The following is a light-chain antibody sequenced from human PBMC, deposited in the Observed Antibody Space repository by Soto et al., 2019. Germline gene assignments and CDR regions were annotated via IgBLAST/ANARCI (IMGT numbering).Light chain of an antibody. CDR1: SSDVGSYNL. V-gene: IGLV2-14*02. J-gene: IGLJ1*01. Sequence: QSVLTQPASVSGSPGQSITISCTGTSSDVGSYNLVSWYQQHPGKAPKVMIYEGSKRPSGVSNRFSGSKSGNTASLTISGLQAEDEADYYCCSYTSTNTLYVFGGGTKLTVL. CDR3: CSYTSTNTLYV. CDR2: EGS.